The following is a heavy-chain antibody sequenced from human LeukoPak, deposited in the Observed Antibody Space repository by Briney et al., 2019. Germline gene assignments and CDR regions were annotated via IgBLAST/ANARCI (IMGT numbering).Heavy chain of an antibody. D-gene: IGHD6-19*01. CDR2: SSVYNGNT. Sequence: ASVKVSCRASGYTFTSYGISWVRQAPGQGREWMGWSSVYNGNTNDAQKFQGRVTMTTDTSTSTAYMELRSLRSDDTAVYYCARADIRAIASSGWYGFDYWGQGTLVTVSS. CDR1: GYTFTSYG. J-gene: IGHJ4*02. CDR3: ARADIRAIASSGWYGFDY. V-gene: IGHV1-18*01.